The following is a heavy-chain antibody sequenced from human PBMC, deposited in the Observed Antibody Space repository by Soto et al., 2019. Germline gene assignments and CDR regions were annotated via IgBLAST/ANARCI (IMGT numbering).Heavy chain of an antibody. D-gene: IGHD2-15*01. Sequence: GGSLRLSCAASGFSFSTDTMSWVRQAPGKGLEWVSYISSISNTIYYADSVKGRFTISRDNAKNSLYLHMNSLSAEDTAVYYCARDRGCSGGICYRDLGYWGQGT. CDR1: GFSFSTDT. J-gene: IGHJ4*02. V-gene: IGHV3-48*01. CDR2: ISSISNTI. CDR3: ARDRGCSGGICYRDLGY.